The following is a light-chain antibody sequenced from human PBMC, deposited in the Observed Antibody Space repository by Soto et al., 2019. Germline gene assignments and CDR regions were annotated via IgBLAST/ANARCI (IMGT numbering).Light chain of an antibody. Sequence: EIVLTQSPATLSLSPGERATLSCRASQSVSNYLAWYQHKPGQAPRLLIYDPSKRATGIPARFSGSGSGTDFALTISSLEAEDSALYYCQQRTNWPPLTFGGGTKVEIK. V-gene: IGKV3-11*01. CDR2: DPS. CDR1: QSVSNY. CDR3: QQRTNWPPLT. J-gene: IGKJ4*01.